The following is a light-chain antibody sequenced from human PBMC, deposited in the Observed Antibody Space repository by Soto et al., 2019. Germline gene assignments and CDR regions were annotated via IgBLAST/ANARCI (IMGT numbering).Light chain of an antibody. V-gene: IGKV1-27*01. Sequence: GDRVTITCRASLPISNYLXXYXXKXGXXXNXXXYAASTLQAGVPSRFSGSGYGTDFTLTISSLQPEDVAAYYCQKYNSAPLTFGGGTKVDIK. CDR3: QKYNSAPLT. CDR2: AAS. J-gene: IGKJ4*01. CDR1: LPISNY.